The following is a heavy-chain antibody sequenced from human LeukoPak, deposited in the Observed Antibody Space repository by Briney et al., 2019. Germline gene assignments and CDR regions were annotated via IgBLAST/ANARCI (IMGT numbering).Heavy chain of an antibody. CDR3: AKVTGPYYYDSSGYIDY. Sequence: SGGSLRLSCAASGFTFSSYAMNWVRQAPGKGLEWVSGISGSGSTYYADSVKGRFTISRDNSKDTLYLQMNSLRAGDTAVYYCAKVTGPYYYDSSGYIDYWGQGTQVTVSS. D-gene: IGHD3-22*01. CDR1: GFTFSSYA. V-gene: IGHV3-23*01. J-gene: IGHJ4*02. CDR2: ISGSGST.